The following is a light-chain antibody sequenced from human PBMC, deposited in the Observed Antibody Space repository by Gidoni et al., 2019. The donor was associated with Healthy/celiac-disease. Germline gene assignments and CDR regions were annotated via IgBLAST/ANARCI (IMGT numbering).Light chain of an antibody. CDR2: GAS. J-gene: IGKJ4*01. CDR1: QSVSSSY. CDR3: QQSLT. Sequence: GTLSLSPGERATLSCRASQSVSSSYLAWYQQKPGQAPRLLIYGASSRATGIPDRFSGSGSGTDFTLTISRLEPEDFVVYYCQQSLTFGGGTKVEIK. V-gene: IGKV3-20*01.